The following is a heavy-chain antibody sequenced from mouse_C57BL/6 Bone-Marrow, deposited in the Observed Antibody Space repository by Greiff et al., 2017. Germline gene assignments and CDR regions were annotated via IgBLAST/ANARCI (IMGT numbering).Heavy chain of an antibody. CDR3: AKDWRGDYGSMDY. CDR2: ISDGGSYT. Sequence: EVQLVESGGGLVKPGGSLKLSCAASGFTFSSYAMSWVRQTPEKRLVWVANISDGGSYTYYPDNVKGRFTISRDNAKNNLYRQMSHLKSEDTAVYYCAKDWRGDYGSMDYWGQGTSVTVSS. D-gene: IGHD2-4*01. V-gene: IGHV5-4*01. J-gene: IGHJ4*01. CDR1: GFTFSSYA.